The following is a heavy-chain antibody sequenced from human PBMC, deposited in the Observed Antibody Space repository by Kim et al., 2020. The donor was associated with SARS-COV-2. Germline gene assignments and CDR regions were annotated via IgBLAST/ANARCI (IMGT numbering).Heavy chain of an antibody. D-gene: IGHD2-8*01. J-gene: IGHJ5*02. CDR1: GDSISGYY. V-gene: IGHV4-59*08. CDR2: VSRSGST. CDR3: ASGAGVERFHP. Sequence: SETLSLTCTVSGDSISGYYWSWIRQPPGKGLEWLGYVSRSGSTNYNPSLKRRVTMSIDMSKNQLSLKVTSVTAADTAIYYCASGAGVERFHPWGQDTLVTVSS.